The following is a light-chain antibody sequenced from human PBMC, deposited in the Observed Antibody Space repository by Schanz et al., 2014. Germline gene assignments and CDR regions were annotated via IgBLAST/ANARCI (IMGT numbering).Light chain of an antibody. CDR3: QLYGNSPPFT. CDR2: DAS. Sequence: EIVLTQSPATLSVSPGERATLSCRPSQSVNSSLAWYQQKPGQAPRLLIYDASNRATGIPDRFSGSGSGTDFTLTISRLEPEDFAVYYCQLYGNSPPFTFGPGTKVDVK. CDR1: QSVNSS. J-gene: IGKJ3*01. V-gene: IGKV3-20*01.